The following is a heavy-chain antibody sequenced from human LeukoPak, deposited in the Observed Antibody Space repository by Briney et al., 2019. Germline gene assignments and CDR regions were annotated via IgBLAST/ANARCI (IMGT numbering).Heavy chain of an antibody. CDR1: GGSINSYY. J-gene: IGHJ4*02. D-gene: IGHD4-23*01. V-gene: IGHV4-4*07. Sequence: SETLSLTCTVSGGSINSYYWSWIRQPAGKGLEWIGRIYSSGSTNYNPSLKSRVSVSVDTSKNQFSLKLTSVTAADTAVYYCARGGKATVVTMWGQGILVTVSS. CDR2: IYSSGST. CDR3: ARGGKATVVTM.